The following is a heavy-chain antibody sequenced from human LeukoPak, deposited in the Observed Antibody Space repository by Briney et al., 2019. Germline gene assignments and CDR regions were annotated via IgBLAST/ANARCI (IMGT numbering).Heavy chain of an antibody. D-gene: IGHD1-26*01. CDR3: ARDTLWE. CDR1: GFTFSGYT. CDR2: ISFDGSNK. V-gene: IGHV3-30-3*01. J-gene: IGHJ4*02. Sequence: PGGSLRLSCAVSGFTFSGYTMHWVRQAPGKGLEWVAVISFDGSNKYYGDSVKGRFTISRDNSKNTLYLQMNSLRPDDAAIYYCARDTLWEWGQGTLVTVSS.